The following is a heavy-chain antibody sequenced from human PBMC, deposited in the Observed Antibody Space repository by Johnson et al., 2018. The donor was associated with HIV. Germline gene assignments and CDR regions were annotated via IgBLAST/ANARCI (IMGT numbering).Heavy chain of an antibody. CDR3: AKDWDVVVTADDAFDI. Sequence: QVQLVESGGGVVQPGGSPRLSCAASGFTFSSYGMHWVRQAPGKGLEWVSVMTGNGDRTYYAESVKGRFTISRDNSNNSLYLQMNSLRAEDTAVYYCAKDWDVVVTADDAFDIWGQGTMVTVSS. J-gene: IGHJ3*02. D-gene: IGHD2-21*02. V-gene: IGHV3-NL1*01. CDR2: MTGNGDRT. CDR1: GFTFSSYG.